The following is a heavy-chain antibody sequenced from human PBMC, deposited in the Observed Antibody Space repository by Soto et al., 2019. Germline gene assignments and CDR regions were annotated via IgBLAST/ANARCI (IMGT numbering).Heavy chain of an antibody. V-gene: IGHV4-30-4*01. J-gene: IGHJ5*02. CDR2: IYYSGRT. CDR3: AREQVGRANRFDP. D-gene: IGHD1-26*01. Sequence: QVQLQESGPGLVKPSQTLSLTCTVSGGSISSGDYYWSWIRQPPGKGLEWIGYIYYSGRTYYNPSLQSRVSISVDTSKNQFSLKLSSVTAADTAVYYCAREQVGRANRFDPWGQGTLVTVSS. CDR1: GGSISSGDYY.